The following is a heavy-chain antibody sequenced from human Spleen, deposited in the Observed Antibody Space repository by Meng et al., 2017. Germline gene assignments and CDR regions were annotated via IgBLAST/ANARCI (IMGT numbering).Heavy chain of an antibody. CDR1: GGSFSDYY. Sequence: QVQLQQWGAGLLQPSETLSRTCGVSGGSFSDYYWSGIRQPPGKGLEWIGEINHSGSTNYNPSLESRATISVDTSQNNLSLKLSSVTAADSAVYYCARGPTTMAHDFDYWGQGTLVTVSS. CDR2: INHSGST. CDR3: ARGPTTMAHDFDY. D-gene: IGHD4-11*01. J-gene: IGHJ4*02. V-gene: IGHV4-34*01.